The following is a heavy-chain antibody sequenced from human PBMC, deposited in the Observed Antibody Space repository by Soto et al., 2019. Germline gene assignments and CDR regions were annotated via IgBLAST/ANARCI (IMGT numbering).Heavy chain of an antibody. Sequence: SETLSLTCAVYGGSFSGYYWSWIRQPPGKGLEWIGEINHSGSTNYNPSLKSRVTISVDTSKNQFSLKLSSVTAADTAVYYCARGFYVGWLLLSGWFDPWGPGTIVTVYS. CDR1: GGSFSGYY. CDR2: INHSGST. J-gene: IGHJ5*02. CDR3: ARGFYVGWLLLSGWFDP. V-gene: IGHV4-34*01. D-gene: IGHD3-22*01.